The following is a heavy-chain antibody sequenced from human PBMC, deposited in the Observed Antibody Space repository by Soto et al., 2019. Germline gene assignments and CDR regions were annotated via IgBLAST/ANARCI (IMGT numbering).Heavy chain of an antibody. CDR3: ASEKASGYSMGWYRDYYYYGMDV. V-gene: IGHV1-2*02. CDR2: INPNSGGP. CDR1: GYTFTGYY. J-gene: IGHJ6*02. Sequence: ASVKVSCKASGYTFTGYYMHWVRQAPGQGPEWMGWINPNSGGPNYAQKFQGRVTMTRDTSISTAYMELSRLRSDDTAVYYCASEKASGYSMGWYRDYYYYGMDVWGQGTTVTVSS. D-gene: IGHD6-19*01.